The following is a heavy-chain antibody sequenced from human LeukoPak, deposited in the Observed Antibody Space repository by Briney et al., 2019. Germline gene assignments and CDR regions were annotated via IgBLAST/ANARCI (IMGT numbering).Heavy chain of an antibody. J-gene: IGHJ4*02. Sequence: ASVKVSCKASGGTFSSYAISWVRQAPGQGLEWMGGIIPIFGTANYAQKFQGRVTITADESTSTAYMELSSLRSEDTAVYYCARLFSYGSGRDYWGQGTLVTVSS. CDR2: IIPIFGTA. CDR1: GGTFSSYA. CDR3: ARLFSYGSGRDY. D-gene: IGHD3-10*01. V-gene: IGHV1-69*13.